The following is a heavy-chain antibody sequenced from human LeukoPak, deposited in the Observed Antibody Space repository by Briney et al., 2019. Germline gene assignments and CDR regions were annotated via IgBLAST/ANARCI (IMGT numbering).Heavy chain of an antibody. Sequence: SETLSLTCSVSGGSVNTYYWSWIRQSAGKGLEWIGRISITEGTNYNPSLKSRVSMSVDASKNQVSLKLGSVTAADTAVYYCARLRRDIHVWYAYDCWGQGTLVTVSS. J-gene: IGHJ4*02. CDR1: GGSVNTYY. D-gene: IGHD6-13*01. CDR3: ARLRRDIHVWYAYDC. CDR2: ISITEGT. V-gene: IGHV4-4*07.